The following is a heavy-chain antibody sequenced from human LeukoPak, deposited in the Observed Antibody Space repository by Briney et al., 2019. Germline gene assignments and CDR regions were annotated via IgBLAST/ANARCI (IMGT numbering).Heavy chain of an antibody. Sequence: ASVKVSCKASGYTFTSYGISWVRQAPGQGLEWMGWISAYNGNTNYAQKLQGRVTMTTDTSTSTAYMELRSLRFEDTAVYYCAREGVGATKRGAFDYWGQGTLVTVSS. CDR1: GYTFTSYG. D-gene: IGHD1-26*01. CDR2: ISAYNGNT. CDR3: AREGVGATKRGAFDY. V-gene: IGHV1-18*01. J-gene: IGHJ4*02.